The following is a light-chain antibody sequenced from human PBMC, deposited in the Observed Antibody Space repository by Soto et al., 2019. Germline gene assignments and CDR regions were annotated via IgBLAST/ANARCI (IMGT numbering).Light chain of an antibody. CDR3: TSYTTSDTLVV. J-gene: IGLJ2*01. Sequence: SVLTQPASVSGSPGQSITISCTVTSSDVGGYNYVSWYQQHPGKAPKLMIYDVNNRPSGVANRLSGSQSGNTASLTISGLKAEDEADYYCTSYTTSDTLVVFGGGTKLTVL. V-gene: IGLV2-14*01. CDR1: SSDVGGYNY. CDR2: DVN.